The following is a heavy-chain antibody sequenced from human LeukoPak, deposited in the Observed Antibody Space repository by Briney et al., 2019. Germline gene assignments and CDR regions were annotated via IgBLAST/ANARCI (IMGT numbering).Heavy chain of an antibody. J-gene: IGHJ3*02. CDR3: AGSMTEDAFDI. CDR1: GGSTSSGGYS. CDR2: IYHSGST. V-gene: IGHV4-30-2*01. Sequence: SETLSLTCAVSGGSTSSGGYSWSWIRQPPGKGLEWIGYIYHSGSTYYNPSLKSRVTISVDRSKNQFSLKLSSVTAADTAVYYCAGSMTEDAFDIWGQGTMVTVSS. D-gene: IGHD2/OR15-2a*01.